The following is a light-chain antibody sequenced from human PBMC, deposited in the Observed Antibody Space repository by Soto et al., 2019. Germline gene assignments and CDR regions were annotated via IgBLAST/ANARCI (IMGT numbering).Light chain of an antibody. CDR3: CSYVGSSTYV. CDR2: EDS. Sequence: QSVLTQPASVSGSPGQSITISCTGTSSDFGSYNLVSWYQQHPGKAPKLMIYEDSKRPSGVSNRFSGSKSGNTASLTISGLQAEDDADYYCCSYVGSSTYVFGTGTNVTVL. CDR1: SSDFGSYNL. V-gene: IGLV2-23*01. J-gene: IGLJ1*01.